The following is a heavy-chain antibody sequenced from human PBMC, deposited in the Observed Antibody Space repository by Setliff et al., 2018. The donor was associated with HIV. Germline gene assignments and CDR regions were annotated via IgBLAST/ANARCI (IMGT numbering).Heavy chain of an antibody. CDR1: GGRFRSFG. Sequence: GASVKVSCKASGGRFRSFGFSWIRQAPGQGLEWMGGIIPIFGKVEYAQRFQDRVKITADESTSTAYMEMSSLTSEDTAIYYCARSDSGWPHYQYHHTDVWGKGTTVTVSS. CDR3: ARSDSGWPHYQYHHTDV. CDR2: IIPIFGKV. V-gene: IGHV1-69*13. D-gene: IGHD6-19*01. J-gene: IGHJ6*04.